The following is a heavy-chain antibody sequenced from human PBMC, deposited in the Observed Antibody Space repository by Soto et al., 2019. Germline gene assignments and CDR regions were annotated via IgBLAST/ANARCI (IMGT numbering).Heavy chain of an antibody. CDR3: ARGSGYSGYDPFDY. Sequence: SETLSLTCTVSGGSISSYYWSWIRQPPGKGLEWIGYIYYSGSTNYNPSLKSRVTISVDTSKNQFSLKLSSVTAADTAVYYCARGSGYSGYDPFDYWGQGTLVTVSS. V-gene: IGHV4-59*01. D-gene: IGHD5-12*01. J-gene: IGHJ4*02. CDR1: GGSISSYY. CDR2: IYYSGST.